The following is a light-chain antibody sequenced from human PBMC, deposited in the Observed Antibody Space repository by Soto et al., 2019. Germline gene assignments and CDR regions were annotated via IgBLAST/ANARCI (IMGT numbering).Light chain of an antibody. CDR3: SSYTSSSTPWV. CDR2: EVT. Sequence: QSVLTQPASVSWSPGQSITISCTGTSSDVGGYNYVSWYQHHPGKAPKLMIYEVTNRPLGVSNRFSGSKSGNAASLTISWLQAEDEADYYCSSYTSSSTPWVFGTGTKVTVL. V-gene: IGLV2-14*01. J-gene: IGLJ1*01. CDR1: SSDVGGYNY.